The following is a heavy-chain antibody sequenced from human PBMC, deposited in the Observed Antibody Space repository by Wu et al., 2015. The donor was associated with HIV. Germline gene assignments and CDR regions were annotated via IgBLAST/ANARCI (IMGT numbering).Heavy chain of an antibody. CDR3: ARDRSNYDFWSFVLGWFDP. D-gene: IGHD3-3*01. CDR1: GYTFTSYG. Sequence: QVQLVQSGAEVKKPGASVKVSCKASGYTFTSYGISWVRQAPGQGLEWMGWISAYNGNTNYAQKLQGRVTMTTDTSTSTAYMELRSLRSDDTAVYYCARDRSNYDFWSFVLGWFDPWGQGTLVTVSS. CDR2: ISAYNGNT. J-gene: IGHJ5*02. V-gene: IGHV1-18*01.